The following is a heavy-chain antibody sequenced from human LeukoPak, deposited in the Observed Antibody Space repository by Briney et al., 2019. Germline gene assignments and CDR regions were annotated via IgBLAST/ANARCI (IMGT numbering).Heavy chain of an antibody. CDR2: ISAYNGNT. CDR1: GYTFTSYG. J-gene: IGHJ4*02. Sequence: VASVKVSCKASGYTFTSYGISWVRQAPGQGLEWMGRISAYNGNTNYAQKLQGRVTMTTDTSTSTAYMELRSLRSDDTAVYYCARQHEYYYGSGSYGLYYFDYWGQGTLVTVSS. V-gene: IGHV1-18*01. CDR3: ARQHEYYYGSGSYGLYYFDY. D-gene: IGHD3-10*01.